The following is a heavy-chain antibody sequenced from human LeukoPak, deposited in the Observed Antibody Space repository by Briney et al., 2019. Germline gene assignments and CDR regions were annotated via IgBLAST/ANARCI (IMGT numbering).Heavy chain of an antibody. J-gene: IGHJ4*02. CDR2: IRGSGAGT. CDR3: RANILTTYYVDY. D-gene: IGHD3-9*01. V-gene: IGHV3-23*01. CDR1: GFTFSSYA. Sequence: SGGSLRLSCAASGFTFSSYAMTWVRQAPGKGLEWVSTIRGSGAGTYYADSVKGRFTISRDNSKNMLYLQMNSLRAEDTAVYYCRANILTTYYVDYWGQGILVTVSS.